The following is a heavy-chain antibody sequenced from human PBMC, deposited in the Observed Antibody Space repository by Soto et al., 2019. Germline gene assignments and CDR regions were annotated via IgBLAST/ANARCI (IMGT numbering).Heavy chain of an antibody. Sequence: QVQLQQWGAGLLKPSETLSLTCAVYGGSFSGYYWSWIRQRPGKGLEWIGEINHSGSTNYNPSLKFRVSITVDTSKYQLSLKLSAVTVSDTAVYYCARRRERVRFLDPDRRINWFGPWCQITLVTVSS. J-gene: IGHJ5*02. V-gene: IGHV4-34*01. CDR2: INHSGST. CDR3: ARRRERVRFLDPDRRINWFGP. D-gene: IGHD3-3*01. CDR1: GGSFSGYY.